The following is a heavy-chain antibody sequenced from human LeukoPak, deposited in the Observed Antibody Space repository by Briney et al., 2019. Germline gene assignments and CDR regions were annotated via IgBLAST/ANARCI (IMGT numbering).Heavy chain of an antibody. J-gene: IGHJ4*02. CDR2: IWYDGSNK. Sequence: PGRSLRLSCAASGFTFSSYGMHWVRQAPGKGLEWVAVIWYDGSNKYYADSVKGRFTISRDNSKNTLYLQMNSLRAEDTAVYYCARDEAADSRSWYYYWGQGTLVTVSS. D-gene: IGHD6-13*01. CDR1: GFTFSSYG. V-gene: IGHV3-33*01. CDR3: ARDEAADSRSWYYY.